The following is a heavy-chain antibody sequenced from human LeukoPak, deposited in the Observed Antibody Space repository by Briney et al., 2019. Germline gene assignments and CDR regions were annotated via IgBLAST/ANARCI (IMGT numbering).Heavy chain of an antibody. Sequence: GRSLRLSCAASGFTFDDYAMHWVRQAPGKGLEWVSGISWNSGSIGYADSVKGRFTISRDNAKNSLYLQMNSLRAEDMALYYCAKDKGYSGYATFFDYWDQGTLVTVSS. CDR2: ISWNSGSI. J-gene: IGHJ4*02. CDR1: GFTFDDYA. CDR3: AKDKGYSGYATFFDY. D-gene: IGHD5-12*01. V-gene: IGHV3-9*03.